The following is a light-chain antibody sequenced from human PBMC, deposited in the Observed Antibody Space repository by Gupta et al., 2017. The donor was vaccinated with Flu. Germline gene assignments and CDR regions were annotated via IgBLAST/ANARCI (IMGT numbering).Light chain of an antibody. Sequence: DIQMTQSPSSLSASVGDRVTITCQASQNINNYLNWYQQKPGKAPKLLIYDASNLETGVPSRFSGSGSGTDCTFTISSLKPEDIATYYCQQYKKLPLTCGGGTKVEIK. CDR3: QQYKKLPLT. CDR1: QNINNY. V-gene: IGKV1-33*01. J-gene: IGKJ4*01. CDR2: DAS.